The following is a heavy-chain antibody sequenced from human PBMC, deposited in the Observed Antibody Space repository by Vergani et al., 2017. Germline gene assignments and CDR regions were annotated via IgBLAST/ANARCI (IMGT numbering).Heavy chain of an antibody. CDR2: IYYSGST. J-gene: IGHJ5*02. CDR1: GGSISSYY. CDR3: ARGEQLEVWFDP. V-gene: IGHV4-59*01. D-gene: IGHD6-6*01. Sequence: QVQLQESGPGLVKPSETLSLTCTVSGGSISSYYLRWIRQPPGKGLEWIGYIYYSGSTNYNPSLKSPVTISVDTSKNQFSLKLSSVTAADTAVYYRARGEQLEVWFDPWGQGTLVTVSS.